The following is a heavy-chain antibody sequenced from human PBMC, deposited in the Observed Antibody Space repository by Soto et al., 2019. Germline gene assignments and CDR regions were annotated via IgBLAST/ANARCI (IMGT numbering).Heavy chain of an antibody. V-gene: IGHV4-59*01. CDR3: ARGDSPGVDTAMVYRFDY. CDR1: GGSIISYY. D-gene: IGHD5-18*01. CDR2: IYYSGST. J-gene: IGHJ4*02. Sequence: SETLSLTCTVSGGSIISYYWSWIRQPPGKGLEWIGYIYYSGSTNYNPSLKSRVTISVDTSKNQFSLKLSSVTAADTAVYYCARGDSPGVDTAMVYRFDYWGQGTLVTVSS.